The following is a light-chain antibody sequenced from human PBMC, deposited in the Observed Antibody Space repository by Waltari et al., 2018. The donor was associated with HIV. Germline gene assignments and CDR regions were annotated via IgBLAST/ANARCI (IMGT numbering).Light chain of an antibody. CDR1: ALSSHF. Sequence: SYELTQAPSVSVSPRQTAKITCSGDALSSHFVFWYQQKSGQAPRMMIFKDNERPSGIPARFSASSSGSTSTLTISGVQAEDEADYYCQSGHNSDSIFGGGTKLTVL. CDR2: KDN. CDR3: QSGHNSDSI. J-gene: IGLJ2*01. V-gene: IGLV3-25*03.